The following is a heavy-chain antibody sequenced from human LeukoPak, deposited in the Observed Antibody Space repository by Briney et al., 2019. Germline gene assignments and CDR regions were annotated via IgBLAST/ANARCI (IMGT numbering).Heavy chain of an antibody. CDR1: GFTVSSNY. CDR3: ARADFGRGGFFDY. J-gene: IGHJ4*02. V-gene: IGHV3-66*01. CDR2: IYSGGST. D-gene: IGHD3/OR15-3a*01. Sequence: PGGSLRLSCAASGFTVSSNYMSWVRQAPGKGLEWVSVIYSGGSTYYADSVKGRFTISRDNSKNTLYLQMNSLRAEDTAVYYCARADFGRGGFFDYWGQGTLVTVSS.